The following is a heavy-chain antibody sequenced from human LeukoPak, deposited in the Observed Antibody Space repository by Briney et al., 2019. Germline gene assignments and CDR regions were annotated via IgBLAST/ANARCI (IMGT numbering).Heavy chain of an antibody. J-gene: IGHJ4*02. CDR1: GFTFSSYA. CDR2: ISGSGGST. Sequence: GGSLRLSCAASGFTFSSYAMSWVRQAPGKGLEWVSAISGSGGSTYYADSVKGRFTISRDNSENTLYLQMNSLRAEDTAVYYCLPVLRYFDWGPFAFDYWGQGTLVTVSS. V-gene: IGHV3-23*01. CDR3: LPVLRYFDWGPFAFDY. D-gene: IGHD3-9*01.